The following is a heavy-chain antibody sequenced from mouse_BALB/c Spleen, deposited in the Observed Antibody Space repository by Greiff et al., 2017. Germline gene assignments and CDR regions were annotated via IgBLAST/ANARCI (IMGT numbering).Heavy chain of an antibody. V-gene: IGHV2-9*02. CDR2: IWAGGST. CDR3: AREAPYSGYAMDY. Sequence: QVQLQQSGPGLVAPSQSLSITCTVSGFSLTSYGVHWVRQPPGKGLEWLGVIWAGGSTNYNSALMSRLSISKDNSKSQVFLKMNSLQTDDTAMYYCAREAPYSGYAMDYWGQGTSVTVSS. CDR1: GFSLTSYG. J-gene: IGHJ4*01. D-gene: IGHD2-10*01.